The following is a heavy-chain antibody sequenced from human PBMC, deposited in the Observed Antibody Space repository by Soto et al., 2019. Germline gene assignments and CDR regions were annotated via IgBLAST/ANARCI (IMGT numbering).Heavy chain of an antibody. Sequence: SETLSLTCTVSGGSISSSSYYWGWIRQPPGKGLEWIGSIYYSGSTYYNPSLKSRVTISVDTSKNQFSLKLSSVTAADTAVYCCARRDGFYGSGSYYPYYYYGMDVWGQGTTVTVSS. J-gene: IGHJ6*02. CDR2: IYYSGST. CDR3: ARRDGFYGSGSYYPYYYYGMDV. V-gene: IGHV4-39*01. CDR1: GGSISSSSYY. D-gene: IGHD3-10*01.